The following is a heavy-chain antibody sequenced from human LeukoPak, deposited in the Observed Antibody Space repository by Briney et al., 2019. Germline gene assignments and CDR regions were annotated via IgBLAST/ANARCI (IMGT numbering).Heavy chain of an antibody. D-gene: IGHD5-18*01. Sequence: ASVKVSCKASGYSFSSYYIHWVRQAPGQGLEWMGIIYPGGGSTSYAQKFQGRVTMTRDMSTSTVYMELSSLRAEDTAVYYCARVGYSYGFGYWGQGTLVTVSS. V-gene: IGHV1-46*01. CDR1: GYSFSSYY. CDR2: IYPGGGST. J-gene: IGHJ4*02. CDR3: ARVGYSYGFGY.